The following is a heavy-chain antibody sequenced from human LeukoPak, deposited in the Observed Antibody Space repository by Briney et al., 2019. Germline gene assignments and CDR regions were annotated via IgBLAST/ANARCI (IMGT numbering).Heavy chain of an antibody. V-gene: IGHV1-18*01. CDR1: GYTFTSYG. CDR3: ARAEKPNLGNYYYYCMDV. CDR2: ISAYNGNT. Sequence: ASVKVSCKASGYTFTSYGISWVRQAPGQGLEWMGWISAYNGNTNYAQKLQGRVTMTTDTSTTTAYMELRGLRSDDTAVHYCARAEKPNLGNYYYYCMDVWGKGTTVTVSS. D-gene: IGHD7-27*01. J-gene: IGHJ6*03.